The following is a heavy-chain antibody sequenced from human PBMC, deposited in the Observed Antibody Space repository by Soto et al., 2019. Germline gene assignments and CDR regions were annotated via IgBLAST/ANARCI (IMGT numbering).Heavy chain of an antibody. CDR3: TSTRPGTNVFDI. V-gene: IGHV3-15*01. J-gene: IGHJ3*02. CDR1: GITLSNVW. CDR2: IRSKGDGGAT. D-gene: IGHD1-1*01. Sequence: EVQLAESGGGLVEPGGSLRLSCAGSGITLSNVWMNWVRQAAGKGLEWVGRIRSKGDGGATEYAAPVKGRFTFSRDDSENTLFLQMSALKPEDTGVYFCTSTRPGTNVFDIWGPGTMVIVSS.